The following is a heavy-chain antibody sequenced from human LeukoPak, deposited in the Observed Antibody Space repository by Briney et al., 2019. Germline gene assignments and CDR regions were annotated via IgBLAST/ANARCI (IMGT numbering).Heavy chain of an antibody. V-gene: IGHV3-53*01. CDR3: ATWVGVAPGLRRGY. J-gene: IGHJ4*02. CDR1: GFTVSSDY. CDR2: IYSGGST. D-gene: IGHD6-19*01. Sequence: GGSLRLSCAASGFTVSSDYMNWVRQAPGKGLEWVSVIYSGGSTYYADSVKGRFTISRDNSKNTLNLQMNSLRAEDTAVYYCATWVGVAPGLRRGYWGQGTLVTVSS.